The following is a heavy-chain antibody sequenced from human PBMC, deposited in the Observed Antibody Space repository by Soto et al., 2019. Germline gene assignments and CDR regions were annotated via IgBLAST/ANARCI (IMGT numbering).Heavy chain of an antibody. D-gene: IGHD6-19*01. J-gene: IGHJ4*02. Sequence: QVQLVQSGAEVKKPGASVKVSCKASGYTFTSYYMHWVRQAPGQGREWMGIINPSGGSTSYAQKFQGRVTMTRETSTSTVYMELSSLRSEDTAVYYCARTSGAGITWSDYWGQGTLVTVSS. CDR1: GYTFTSYY. V-gene: IGHV1-46*01. CDR3: ARTSGAGITWSDY. CDR2: INPSGGST.